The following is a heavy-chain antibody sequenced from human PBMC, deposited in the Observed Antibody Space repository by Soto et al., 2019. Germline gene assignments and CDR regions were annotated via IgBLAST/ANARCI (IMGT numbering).Heavy chain of an antibody. J-gene: IGHJ4*02. CDR3: ARRKYLDY. V-gene: IGHV3-49*03. D-gene: IGHD6-6*01. CDR2: IRSNTYGGTT. CDR1: GLTFGDYA. Sequence: PGGSLRLSCTTSGLTFGDYAMGWFRQAPGKGLEWIGYIRSNTYGGTTEYAASVKGRFTISRDDSKRVAHLQMNSLETEDTAVYFCARRKYLDYWGQGT.